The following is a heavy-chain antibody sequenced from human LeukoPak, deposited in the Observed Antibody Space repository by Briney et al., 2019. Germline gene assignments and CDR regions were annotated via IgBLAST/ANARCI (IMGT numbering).Heavy chain of an antibody. J-gene: IGHJ6*02. CDR2: IEPSDSYI. CDR1: GYSFTSYW. CDR3: ARRNVVRGVIHGMDV. V-gene: IGHV5-10-1*01. Sequence: KIGESLKISCKGSGYSFTSYWITWVRQMPGKGLEWMGRIEPSDSYINYSPSFQGHVTISADKSISTAYLQWSSLKASDTAMYYCARRNVVRGVIHGMDVWGQGCTVFVSS. D-gene: IGHD3-10*01.